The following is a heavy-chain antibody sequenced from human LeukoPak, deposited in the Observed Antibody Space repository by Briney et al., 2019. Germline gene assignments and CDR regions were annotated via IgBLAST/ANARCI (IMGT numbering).Heavy chain of an antibody. Sequence: ASVKVSCKASGYTFTAYYIHWVRQAPGQGLEWMGRTSHNNGGTKYGQKFQGRVTMTTDTSTSTGYMELRSLRSDDTAVYYCATDKRDFYDSGRLGFDPWGQGTLVTVSS. D-gene: IGHD3-10*01. CDR3: ATDKRDFYDSGRLGFDP. J-gene: IGHJ5*02. CDR1: GYTFTAYY. V-gene: IGHV1-2*06. CDR2: TSHNNGGT.